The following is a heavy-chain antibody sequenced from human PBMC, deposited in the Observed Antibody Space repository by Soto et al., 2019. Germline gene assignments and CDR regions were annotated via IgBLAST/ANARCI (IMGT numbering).Heavy chain of an antibody. CDR1: GFTFSAYT. CDR2: ISYDESDK. Sequence: QVQLVESGGGVVQPGRSLRLSCAASGFTFSAYTMHWVRQAPGKGLEWVSLISYDESDKFYADSVKGRFTISRDISKTTLYLQRIRLRSEDTAVYYCARRSGGGTFLHLWGQGTLVTSS. J-gene: IGHJ5*02. D-gene: IGHD2-15*01. CDR3: ARRSGGGTFLHL. V-gene: IGHV3-30-3*01.